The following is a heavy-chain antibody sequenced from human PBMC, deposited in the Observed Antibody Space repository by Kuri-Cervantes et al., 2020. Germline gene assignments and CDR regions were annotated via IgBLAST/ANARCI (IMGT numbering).Heavy chain of an antibody. V-gene: IGHV4-38-2*01. J-gene: IGHJ3*02. CDR3: ARGMPYSSSWYNAFDI. CDR1: GYSISSGYY. Sequence: SETLSLTCAVSGYSISSGYYWGWIRQPPGKGLEWIGEINHSGSTNYNPSLKSRVTISVDTSKNQFSLKLSSVTAADTAVYYCARGMPYSSSWYNAFDIWGQGTMVTVSS. CDR2: INHSGST. D-gene: IGHD6-13*01.